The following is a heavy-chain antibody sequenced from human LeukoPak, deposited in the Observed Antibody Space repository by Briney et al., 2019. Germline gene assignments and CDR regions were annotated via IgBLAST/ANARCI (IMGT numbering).Heavy chain of an antibody. V-gene: IGHV3-30*18. CDR3: AKDRKLGYYYMDV. CDR2: ISYDGSNK. J-gene: IGHJ6*03. Sequence: GGSLRLPCAASGFTFSSYGMHWVRQAPGKGLEWVAVISYDGSNKYYADSVKGRFTISRDNSKNTLYLQMNSLRAEDTAVYYCAKDRKLGYYYMDVWGKGTTVTVSS. D-gene: IGHD6-13*01. CDR1: GFTFSSYG.